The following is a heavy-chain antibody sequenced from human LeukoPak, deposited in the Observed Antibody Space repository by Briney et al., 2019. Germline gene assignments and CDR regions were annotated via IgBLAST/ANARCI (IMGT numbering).Heavy chain of an antibody. CDR1: GGSISSYF. Sequence: SETLSLTCNVPGGSISSYFWTRVRQPAGKGLEWIGRIYTSGSTNYRPSLKSRVTMSVDTSRNQFSLNLSSVTTADTGVYYCAREGQQQRPLDYWGQGTLVAVSS. CDR2: IYTSGST. V-gene: IGHV4-4*07. D-gene: IGHD1-1*01. CDR3: AREGQQQRPLDY. J-gene: IGHJ4*02.